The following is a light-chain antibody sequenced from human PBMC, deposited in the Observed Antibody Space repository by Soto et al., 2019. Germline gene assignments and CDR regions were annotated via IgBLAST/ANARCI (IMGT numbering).Light chain of an antibody. CDR3: QQYYSDST. Sequence: DIQMTQPPSTLSASVGDRVTITCRASQSISSWLAWYQQKPGKAPKLLIYKASSLQSGVPSRFSGSGSGTEFTLTISSLQPDDFAAYYCQQYYSDSTFGQGTKVEIK. V-gene: IGKV1-5*03. CDR2: KAS. J-gene: IGKJ1*01. CDR1: QSISSW.